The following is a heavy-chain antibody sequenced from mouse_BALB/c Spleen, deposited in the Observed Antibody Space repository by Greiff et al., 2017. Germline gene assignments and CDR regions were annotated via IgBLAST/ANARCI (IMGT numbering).Heavy chain of an antibody. CDR3: ATFAY. CDR1: GYSITSDYA. CDR2: ISYSGST. Sequence: VQLQQSGPGLVKPSQSLSLTCTVTGYSITSDYAWNWIRQFPGNQLEWMGYISYSGSTSYNPSLKSRISITRDTSKNQFFLQLNSVTTEDTATYYCATFAYWGQGTLVTVSA. J-gene: IGHJ3*01. V-gene: IGHV3-2*02.